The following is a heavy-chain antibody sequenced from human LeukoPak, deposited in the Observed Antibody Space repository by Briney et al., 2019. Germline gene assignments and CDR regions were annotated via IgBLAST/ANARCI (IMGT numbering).Heavy chain of an antibody. Sequence: GGSLRLSCAASGFTFSDYYMGWIRQAPGKGREGVSYIGKSGSHTNYGDSVKGRFTIARDNAKNSLYLQMNSLRAEDTAVYYCARYPRSGGSSDYWGQGTLVTVSS. J-gene: IGHJ4*02. D-gene: IGHD1-26*01. CDR2: IGKSGSHT. CDR1: GFTFSDYY. CDR3: ARYPRSGGSSDY. V-gene: IGHV3-11*03.